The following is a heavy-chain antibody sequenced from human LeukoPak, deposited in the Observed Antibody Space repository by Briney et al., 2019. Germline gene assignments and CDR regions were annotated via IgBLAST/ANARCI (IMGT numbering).Heavy chain of an antibody. J-gene: IGHJ5*02. CDR2: INPNSGGT. D-gene: IGHD2-2*02. CDR1: GYTFTGYY. Sequence: ASVKVSCKASGYTFTGYYMHWVRQAPGQGPEWMGWINPNSGGTNYAQTFQGRVTMIRDTSISTAYMELSRLRSDDTAVYYCARVAHQYCSSTSCYTFWFDPWGQGTLVTVSS. CDR3: ARVAHQYCSSTSCYTFWFDP. V-gene: IGHV1-2*02.